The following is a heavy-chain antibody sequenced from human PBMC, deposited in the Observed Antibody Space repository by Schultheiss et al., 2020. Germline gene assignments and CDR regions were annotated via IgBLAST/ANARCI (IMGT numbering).Heavy chain of an antibody. CDR3: VKDMGLRYDFFLPIDY. D-gene: IGHD3/OR15-3a*01. V-gene: IGHV3-9*01. Sequence: GGSLRLSCITSGFIFEDYAMHWVRRAPGKGLEWVSGITWNSGTIAYADSVKGRFTISRDNAEDSLFLQMNSLRVEDTAFYYCVKDMGLRYDFFLPIDYWGQGTPVTVSS. CDR1: GFIFEDYA. CDR2: ITWNSGTI. J-gene: IGHJ4*02.